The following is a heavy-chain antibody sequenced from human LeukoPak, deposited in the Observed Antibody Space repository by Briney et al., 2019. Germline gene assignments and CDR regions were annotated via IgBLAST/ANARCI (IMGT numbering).Heavy chain of an antibody. CDR3: ARHEGYCSSTSCYYYCYGMDV. D-gene: IGHD2-2*01. Sequence: GESLKISCKGSGYSFTSYWIGWVRQMPGKGLEWMGIIYPGDSDTRYSPSFQGQVTISADKSISTAYLQWSSLKASDTAMYYCARHEGYCSSTSCYYYCYGMDVWGQGTTVTVSS. CDR2: IYPGDSDT. CDR1: GYSFTSYW. V-gene: IGHV5-51*01. J-gene: IGHJ6*02.